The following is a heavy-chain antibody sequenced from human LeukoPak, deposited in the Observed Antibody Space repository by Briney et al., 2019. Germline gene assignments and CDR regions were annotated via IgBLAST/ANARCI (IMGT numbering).Heavy chain of an antibody. J-gene: IGHJ6*02. CDR1: GCTFGDFA. CDR3: SKTRGRYFYGMDV. V-gene: IGHV3-9*01. Sequence: GGSLTLSCAASGCTFGDFAMHWVRHVPGEGPEWVSGVSYNSDNIAYAHSVRGRFTISRDNAKNSLYLQLNSLRVEDTALYYCSKTRGRYFYGMDVWGQGTTVTVSS. CDR2: VSYNSDNI. D-gene: IGHD5-24*01.